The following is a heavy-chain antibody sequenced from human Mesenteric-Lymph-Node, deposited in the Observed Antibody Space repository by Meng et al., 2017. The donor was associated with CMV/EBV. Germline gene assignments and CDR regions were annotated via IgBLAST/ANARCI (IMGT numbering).Heavy chain of an antibody. CDR3: ARDPPKDIVVVPAAM. CDR2: ISSSSSYI. D-gene: IGHD2-2*01. CDR1: GFTFSSYS. J-gene: IGHJ4*02. V-gene: IGHV3-21*01. Sequence: ESLKISCAASGFTFSSYSMNWVRQAPGKGLEWVSSISSSSSYIYYADSVKGRFTISRDNAKNSLYLQMNSLRAEDTAVYYCARDPPKDIVVVPAAMWGQGTLVTSPQ.